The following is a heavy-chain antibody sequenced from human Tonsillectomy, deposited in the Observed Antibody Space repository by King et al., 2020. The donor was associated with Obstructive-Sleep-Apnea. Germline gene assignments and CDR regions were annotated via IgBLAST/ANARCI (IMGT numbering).Heavy chain of an antibody. V-gene: IGHV5-51*01. CDR2: IYPGDSDT. J-gene: IGHJ3*02. CDR1: GYSFTSYW. CDR3: ASQGGYYDSSGYQVFAFDI. D-gene: IGHD3-22*01. Sequence: DVQLVESGAEVKKPGESLKISCKGFGYSFTSYWIGWVRQMPGKGLEWMGMIYPGDSDTRYSPSFEGQVTISADKSISTAYLQWSRLQDSDTAMYYCASQGGYYDSSGYQVFAFDIWGQGTMVTVS.